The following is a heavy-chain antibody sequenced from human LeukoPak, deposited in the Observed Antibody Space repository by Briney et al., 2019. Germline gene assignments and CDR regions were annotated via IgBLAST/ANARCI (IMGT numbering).Heavy chain of an antibody. V-gene: IGHV3-30-3*01. D-gene: IGHD2-15*01. CDR3: ASRAAHHYYYYYMDV. CDR1: GFTFSSYA. CDR2: ISYDGSNK. J-gene: IGHJ6*03. Sequence: GGSLRLSCAASGFTFSSYAMHWVRQAPGKGLEWVAVISYDGSNKYYADSVKGRFTISRDNSKNTLYLQMNSLRAEDTAVYYCASRAAHHYYYYYMDVWGKGTTVTVSS.